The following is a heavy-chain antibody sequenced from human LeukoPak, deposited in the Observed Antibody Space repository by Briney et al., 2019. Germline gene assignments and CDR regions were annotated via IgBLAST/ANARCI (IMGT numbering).Heavy chain of an antibody. CDR3: ARGPLIGEHYHYYMDV. Sequence: GAAVKVSCKASGYSFSTFAINWVRQAPGQGLEWMGWMNPNTGKTGYAQRFQGRVTITGNTSISTVDMELSSLTSDDTAVYYRARGPLIGEHYHYYMDVWGKGTTVTVS. V-gene: IGHV1-8*03. J-gene: IGHJ6*03. CDR1: GYSFSTFA. CDR2: MNPNTGKT. D-gene: IGHD7-27*01.